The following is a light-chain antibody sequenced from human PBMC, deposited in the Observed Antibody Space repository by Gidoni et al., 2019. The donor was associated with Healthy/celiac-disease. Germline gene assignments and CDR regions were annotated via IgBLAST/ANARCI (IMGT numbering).Light chain of an antibody. CDR2: GAS. CDR3: QQFNAYPRT. Sequence: DIQLTQSPSFLSASVGDRVTITCRTSQGISKSLAWYQQKPGEATKLLIYGASTLQTGVPSRFSGSGSGTEFTLTISRLQPEDFATYYCQQFNAYPRTFGQGTKVEIK. CDR1: QGISKS. V-gene: IGKV1-9*01. J-gene: IGKJ1*01.